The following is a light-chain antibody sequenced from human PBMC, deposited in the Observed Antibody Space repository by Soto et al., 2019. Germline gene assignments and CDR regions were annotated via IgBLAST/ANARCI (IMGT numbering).Light chain of an antibody. CDR2: QGS. V-gene: IGKV2-30*01. Sequence: DVVMTQSPLSLPVTLGQPASISCWSSQSLVYSDGNAYLNWFHQRPGQSPRRLIYQGSKRDSGVPDRFSGSESCTDFTLNISRVEADDVGVYYCMQGTHWPPTFGRGTKVEIK. CDR1: QSLVYSDGNAY. J-gene: IGKJ1*01. CDR3: MQGTHWPPT.